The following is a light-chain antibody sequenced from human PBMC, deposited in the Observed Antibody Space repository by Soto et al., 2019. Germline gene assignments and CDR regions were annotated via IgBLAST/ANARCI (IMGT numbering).Light chain of an antibody. J-gene: IGKJ4*01. CDR1: QSLNNN. V-gene: IGKV3-15*01. CDR3: QQYSAWPLT. Sequence: EIVMTQSPATLSVSPGKKATLSCRASQSLNNNLAWYQQKPGQGPRLLIYFASTRATGIPARFSGSGSGTEFSLTISSLQSEDFAIYYCQQYSAWPLTFGGGTKVETK. CDR2: FAS.